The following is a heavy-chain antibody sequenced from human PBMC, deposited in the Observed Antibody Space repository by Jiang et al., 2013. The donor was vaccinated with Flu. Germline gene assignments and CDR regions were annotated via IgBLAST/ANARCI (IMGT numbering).Heavy chain of an antibody. J-gene: IGHJ2*01. CDR1: VSSGSNY. CDR2: IYYSGST. Sequence: VSSGSNYWSWIRQPPGKGLEWIGYIYYSGSTNYNPSLKSRVTISVDTSKNQFSLKLSSVTAADTAVYYCARVRIVVVVAAPNYWYFDLWGRGTLVTVSS. CDR3: ARVRIVVVVAAPNYWYFDL. V-gene: IGHV4-61*01. D-gene: IGHD2-15*01.